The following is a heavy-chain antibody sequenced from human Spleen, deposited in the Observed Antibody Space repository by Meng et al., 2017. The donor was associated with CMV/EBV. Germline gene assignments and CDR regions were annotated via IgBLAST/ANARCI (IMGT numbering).Heavy chain of an antibody. CDR1: GYTFSDYD. CDR3: AREGLLDP. V-gene: IGHV1-18*04. CDR2: ISAYNGNT. Sequence: QVQLVQAGAEVKKPWASVRVSCKASGYTFSDYDVHWVRQAPGQGLEWMGWISAYNGNTNYAQKLQGRVTMTTDTSTSTAYMELRSLRSDDTAVYYCAREGLLDPWGQGTLVTVSS. J-gene: IGHJ5*02.